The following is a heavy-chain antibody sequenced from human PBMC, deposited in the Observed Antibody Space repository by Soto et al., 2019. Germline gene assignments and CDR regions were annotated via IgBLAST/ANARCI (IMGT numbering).Heavy chain of an antibody. CDR1: GYTFTSYG. J-gene: IGHJ5*02. CDR2: INAANGDT. V-gene: IGHV1-3*01. D-gene: IGHD1-1*01. Sequence: ASVKVSCKASGYTFTSYGIHWVRQAPGQRLEWMGWINAANGDTKYSPKFQGRVTITRDTSASTAYMELSSLRSEDTAVYYCVRRHVSATFIDWLDPSGEVTLVTVSS. CDR3: VRRHVSATFIDWLDP.